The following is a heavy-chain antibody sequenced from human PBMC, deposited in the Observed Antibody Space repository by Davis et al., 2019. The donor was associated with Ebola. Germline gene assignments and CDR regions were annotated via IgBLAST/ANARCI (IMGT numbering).Heavy chain of an antibody. CDR2: ISSSGSTI. V-gene: IGHV3-11*04. CDR3: ARDGRYYDSSGYYYVYDAFDI. CDR1: GFTVSSNY. J-gene: IGHJ3*02. Sequence: GESLKISCAASGFTVSSNYMSWVRQAPGKGLEWVSYISSSGSTIYYADSVKGRFTISRDNAKNSLYLQMNSLRAEDTAVYYCARDGRYYDSSGYYYVYDAFDIWGQGTMVTVSS. D-gene: IGHD3-22*01.